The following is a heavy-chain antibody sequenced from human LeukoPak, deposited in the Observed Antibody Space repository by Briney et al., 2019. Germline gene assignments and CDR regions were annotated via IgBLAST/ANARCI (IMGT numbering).Heavy chain of an antibody. CDR1: GGSISSSYYY. V-gene: IGHV4-39*07. D-gene: IGHD1-1*01. CDR3: ARARVPEVPFDY. CDR2: INHSGST. J-gene: IGHJ4*02. Sequence: SETLSLTCTVSGGSISSSYYYWGWIRQPPGKGLEWIGGINHSGSTNYNPSLKSRVTISVDTSKNQFSLKLSSVTAADTAVYYCARARVPEVPFDYWGQGTLVTVSS.